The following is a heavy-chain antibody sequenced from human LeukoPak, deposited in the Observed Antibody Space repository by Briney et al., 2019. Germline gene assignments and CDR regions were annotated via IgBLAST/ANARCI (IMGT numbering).Heavy chain of an antibody. J-gene: IGHJ3*02. CDR3: ALWYSTGGSCFHDAFDI. Sequence: SVKLSCKASGGTFSSYAISWVRQAPGQGLEWMGRIIPILGIANYAQKFQGRVTITADKSTSTAYMELSSLRSENTAVYYCALWYSTGGSCFHDAFDIWGQGTMVTVSS. V-gene: IGHV1-69*04. D-gene: IGHD2-15*01. CDR1: GGTFSSYA. CDR2: IIPILGIA.